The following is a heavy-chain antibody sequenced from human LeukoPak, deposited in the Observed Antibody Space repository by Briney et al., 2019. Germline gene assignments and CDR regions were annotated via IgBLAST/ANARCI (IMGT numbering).Heavy chain of an antibody. CDR3: TREPITGYSGYDTDY. CDR2: IRSKAYGGTT. J-gene: IGHJ4*02. V-gene: IGHV3-49*04. Sequence: PGGSLRLSCTASGFTFGDYAMSWVRQAPGKGLEWVGFIRSKAYGGTTEYAASVKGRFTISRDDSKSIAYLQMNSLKTEDTAVYYCTREPITGYSGYDTDYWGQGTLVTVSS. D-gene: IGHD5-12*01. CDR1: GFTFGDYA.